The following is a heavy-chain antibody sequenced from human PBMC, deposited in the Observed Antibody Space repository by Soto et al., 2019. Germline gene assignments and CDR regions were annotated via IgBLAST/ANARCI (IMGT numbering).Heavy chain of an antibody. CDR3: ARDRGYCSGGSCNYYYYYGMDV. CDR2: IYTSGST. V-gene: IGHV4-4*07. CDR1: GGSISSYY. Sequence: SETLSLTCTVSGGSISSYYWSWIRQPAGKGLEWIGRIYTSGSTNYNPSLKSRVTMSVDTSKNQFSLKLSSVTAADTAVYYCARDRGYCSGGSCNYYYYYGMDVWGQGTTVTVSS. J-gene: IGHJ6*02. D-gene: IGHD2-15*01.